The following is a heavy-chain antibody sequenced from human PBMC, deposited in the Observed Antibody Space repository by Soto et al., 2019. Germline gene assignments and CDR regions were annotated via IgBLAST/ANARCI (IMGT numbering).Heavy chain of an antibody. Sequence: TLSLTCTVSGGSISSYYWSWIRQPPGKGLEWIGYIYYSGSTNYNPSLKSRVTISVDTSKNQFSLKLSSVTAADTAVYYCASLSGSSPTADYWGQGTLVTVSS. D-gene: IGHD1-26*01. CDR3: ASLSGSSPTADY. J-gene: IGHJ4*02. CDR2: IYYSGST. V-gene: IGHV4-59*01. CDR1: GGSISSYY.